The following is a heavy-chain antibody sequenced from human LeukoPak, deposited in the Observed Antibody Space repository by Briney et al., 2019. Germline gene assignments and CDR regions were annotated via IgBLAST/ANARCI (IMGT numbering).Heavy chain of an antibody. CDR3: AREVRGVDRNWFDP. V-gene: IGHV3-7*01. D-gene: IGHD2-21*01. J-gene: IGHJ5*02. CDR2: IKEDGSDK. CDR1: GFTISSYW. Sequence: GGSLRFSGADSGFTISSYWMSWIRQAPGKGLEGVANIKEDGSDKYYVDSVKGRFTISRDNTKNSLYLQMSSLRDEDTAVYYCAREVRGVDRNWFDPWGQGTLVTVSS.